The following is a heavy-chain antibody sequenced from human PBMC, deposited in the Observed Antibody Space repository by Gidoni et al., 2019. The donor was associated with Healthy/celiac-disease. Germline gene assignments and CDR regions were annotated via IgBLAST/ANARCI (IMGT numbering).Heavy chain of an antibody. V-gene: IGHV3-30-3*01. J-gene: IGHJ5*02. CDR2: ISYDGSNK. CDR1: GFPFRSDA. CDR3: ARGGWQWLVPGWFDP. D-gene: IGHD6-19*01. Sequence: VQLVESGGGVVQPGGSRMLSCAASGFPFRSDAMHWVRQAPGKGREWVAVISYDGSNKYYADSVKGRFTISRDNSKNTLYLQMNSLRAEDTAVYYCARGGWQWLVPGWFDPWGQGTLVTVSS.